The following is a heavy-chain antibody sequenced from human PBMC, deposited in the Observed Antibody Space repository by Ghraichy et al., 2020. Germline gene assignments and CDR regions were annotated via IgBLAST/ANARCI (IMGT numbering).Heavy chain of an antibody. D-gene: IGHD3-3*01. CDR1: GFTFSSYS. Sequence: GGSLRLSCAASGFTFSSYSMNWVRQAPGKGLEWVSYISSNSSTIYYADSVKGRFTISRDNAKNSLYLQMNSLRDEDTAVYYCAREQYDFWSGYFSYYGMDVWGQGTTVTVSS. J-gene: IGHJ6*02. V-gene: IGHV3-48*02. CDR2: ISSNSSTI. CDR3: AREQYDFWSGYFSYYGMDV.